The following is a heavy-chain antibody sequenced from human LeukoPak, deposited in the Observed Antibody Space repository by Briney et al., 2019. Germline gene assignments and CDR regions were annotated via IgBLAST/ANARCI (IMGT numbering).Heavy chain of an antibody. D-gene: IGHD5-18*01. CDR1: GYTFTNYW. V-gene: IGHV5-51*01. CDR3: ARGTGQYNYGHRGAFDT. CDR2: IYPGDSDT. J-gene: IGHJ3*02. Sequence: GESLKISCKGSGYTFTNYWIGWVRQVPGKGLEWMGIIYPGDSDTKYSPPFQGQVTMSADKSISTAYLQWSSLKASDTAMYYCARGTGQYNYGHRGAFDTWGQGTMVTVSS.